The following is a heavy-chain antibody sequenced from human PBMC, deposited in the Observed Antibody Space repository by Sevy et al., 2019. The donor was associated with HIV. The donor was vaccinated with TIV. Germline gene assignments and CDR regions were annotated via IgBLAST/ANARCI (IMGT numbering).Heavy chain of an antibody. J-gene: IGHJ3*02. CDR3: ARGATFYSDSSGRVLSVLGAFDI. D-gene: IGHD3-22*01. Sequence: GGSLRLSCAASGFTVSSNYMSWVRQAPGNGLEWVSIIFSGGGTYYADSVQGRFTISRDNSKNMVYLQMNSLRAEDTAVFYCARGATFYSDSSGRVLSVLGAFDIWGRGTMVTVSS. CDR2: IFSGGGT. CDR1: GFTVSSNY. V-gene: IGHV3-53*01.